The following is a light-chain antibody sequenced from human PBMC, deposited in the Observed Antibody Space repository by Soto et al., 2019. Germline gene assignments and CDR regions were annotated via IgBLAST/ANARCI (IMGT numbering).Light chain of an antibody. CDR1: SSDVGRFNF. Sequence: QSVLTQPPSATGSPGQSVTISCTGTSSDVGRFNFVSWYQQHPGKAPRLLIYEVTKRPSGVPDRFSGSKSGNAASLTVSGLQAEDEADYFCSSYTGNRDFYVFGTGTKVTV. CDR3: SSYTGNRDFYV. CDR2: EVT. J-gene: IGLJ1*01. V-gene: IGLV2-8*01.